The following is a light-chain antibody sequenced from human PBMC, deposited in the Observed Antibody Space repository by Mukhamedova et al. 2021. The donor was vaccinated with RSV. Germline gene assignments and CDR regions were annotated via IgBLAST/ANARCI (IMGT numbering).Light chain of an antibody. CDR3: LQHGSYPYT. V-gene: IGKV1-17*01. J-gene: IGKJ2*01. Sequence: WYQRRVHGKAPKRLIYTASGLQGGVPARFSGSGSGTEFALTITSLQREDSATYFCLQHGSYPYTFGQGTKLEIK. CDR2: TAS.